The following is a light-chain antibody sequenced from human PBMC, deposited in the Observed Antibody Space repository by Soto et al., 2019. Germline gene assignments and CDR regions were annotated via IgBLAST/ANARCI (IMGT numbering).Light chain of an antibody. CDR1: QSVNSN. CDR3: QHYKNWPPYT. Sequence: EIVMTQSPATLSVSPGEGATLSCRASQSVNSNLAWYQQNPGQAPRLLIYGASTRATGIPARFSGSGSGTEFTLTISSLQSEDFAVYYCQHYKNWPPYTFGQGTKLEIK. CDR2: GAS. J-gene: IGKJ2*01. V-gene: IGKV3-15*01.